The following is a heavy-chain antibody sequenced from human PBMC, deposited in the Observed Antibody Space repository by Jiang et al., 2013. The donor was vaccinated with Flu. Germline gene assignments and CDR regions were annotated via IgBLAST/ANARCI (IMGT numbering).Heavy chain of an antibody. Sequence: GAEVKKPGSSVKVSCKASGGTFSSYTISWVRQAPGQGLEWMGRIIPILGIANYAQKFQGRVTITADKSTSTAYMELSSLRSEDTAVYYCARDGSPRETYGDYEGGYFDYWGQGTLVTVSS. D-gene: IGHD4-17*01. CDR2: IIPILGIA. CDR1: GGTFSSYT. CDR3: ARDGSPRETYGDYEGGYFDY. V-gene: IGHV1-69*04. J-gene: IGHJ4*02.